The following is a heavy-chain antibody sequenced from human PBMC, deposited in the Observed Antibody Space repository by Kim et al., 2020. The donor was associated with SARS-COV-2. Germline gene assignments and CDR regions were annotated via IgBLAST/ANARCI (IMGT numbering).Heavy chain of an antibody. CDR3: AREGVAVTAVADF. Sequence: GGSLRLSCAASGFIFSDYYMSWIRQAPGKGLEWLSYISNSGGPIYYAASVKGRFTISRDNPKSTLYLEMNSLRVDDTAVYYCAREGVAVTAVADFWGQGT. J-gene: IGHJ4*02. CDR2: ISNSGGPI. V-gene: IGHV3-11*01. CDR1: GFIFSDYY. D-gene: IGHD2-21*02.